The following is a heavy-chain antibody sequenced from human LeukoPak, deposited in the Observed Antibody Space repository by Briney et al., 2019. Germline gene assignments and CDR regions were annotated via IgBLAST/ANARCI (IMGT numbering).Heavy chain of an antibody. Sequence: GGSLRLSCAASGFTFSSYGMHWARQAPGKGLEWVAVIWYDGSNKCYADSVKGRFTISRDNSKSTLYLQMNSLRAEDTAVYYCARAPAWQWPRAIFDFWGQGTPVTVSS. D-gene: IGHD6-19*01. J-gene: IGHJ4*02. CDR1: GFTFSSYG. CDR2: IWYDGSNK. CDR3: ARAPAWQWPRAIFDF. V-gene: IGHV3-33*01.